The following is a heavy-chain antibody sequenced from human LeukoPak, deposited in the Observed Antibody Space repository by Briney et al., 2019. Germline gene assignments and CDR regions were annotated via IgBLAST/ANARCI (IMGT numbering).Heavy chain of an antibody. CDR3: ARTTGIAARPPLDY. D-gene: IGHD6-6*01. V-gene: IGHV4-30-2*01. Sequence: PSQTLSLTCAVSGGSISSGGYSWSWIRQPPGKGLEWIGYIYHSGSTYYNPSLKSRVTISVDTSKNQFSLKLSSVTAADTAVYYCARTTGIAARPPLDYWGQGTLVTVSS. CDR1: GGSISSGGYS. J-gene: IGHJ4*02. CDR2: IYHSGST.